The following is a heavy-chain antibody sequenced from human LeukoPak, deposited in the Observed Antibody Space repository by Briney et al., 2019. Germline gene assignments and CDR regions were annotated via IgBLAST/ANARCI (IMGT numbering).Heavy chain of an antibody. V-gene: IGHV3-30*18. CDR1: GFTFSSYG. D-gene: IGHD3-9*01. CDR3: AKDLRYFDWLLADY. CDR2: ISYDGSNK. Sequence: PGRSLRLCCAASGFTFSSYGMHWVRQAPGKGLEWVAAISYDGSNKYYADSVKGRFTISRDNSKNTLYLQMNSLRAEDTAVYYCAKDLRYFDWLLADYWGQGTLVTVSS. J-gene: IGHJ4*02.